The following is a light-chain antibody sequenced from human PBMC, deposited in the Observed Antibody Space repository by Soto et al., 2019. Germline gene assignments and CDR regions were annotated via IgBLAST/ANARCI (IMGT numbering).Light chain of an antibody. J-gene: IGKJ1*01. V-gene: IGKV1-39*01. CDR3: QQSNSTAWT. CDR1: QSIGSY. Sequence: IQMTQSPSSLSASVGDRVTMTCRASQSIGSYVNWYQEKPGEAPKVLIFAASSLQSGVPSRFSVSGSGPDFTLTISSLQPEDFATYYCQQSNSTAWTFGQGTKVDLK. CDR2: AAS.